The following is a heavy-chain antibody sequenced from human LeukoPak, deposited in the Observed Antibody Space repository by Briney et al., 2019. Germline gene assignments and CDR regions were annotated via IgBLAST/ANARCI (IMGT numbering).Heavy chain of an antibody. V-gene: IGHV1-46*01. CDR3: ATGSLTGVDWYFDL. J-gene: IGHJ2*01. CDR1: GYTFTTYY. CDR2: VDPRGGST. Sequence: ASVKVSCKASGYTFTTYYMHWVRQAPGQGLEWMGMVDPRGGSTSYAQKFQGRVTMTRDTSTSTVYMELSSLRSEDTAVYYCATGSLTGVDWYFDLWGRGTLVTVSS. D-gene: IGHD7-27*01.